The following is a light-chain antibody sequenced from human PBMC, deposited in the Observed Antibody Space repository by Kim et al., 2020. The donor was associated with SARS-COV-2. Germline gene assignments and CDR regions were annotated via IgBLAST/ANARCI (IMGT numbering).Light chain of an antibody. CDR2: GKN. V-gene: IGLV3-19*01. CDR1: SLRSYY. Sequence: LGQTVKITCQGDSLRSYYASWYQQKPGQAPVLVIYGKNNRPSGIPDRFSGSSSGNTASLTITGAQAEDEADYYCNSRDSSGNHLRVFGTGTKVTVL. CDR3: NSRDSSGNHLRV. J-gene: IGLJ1*01.